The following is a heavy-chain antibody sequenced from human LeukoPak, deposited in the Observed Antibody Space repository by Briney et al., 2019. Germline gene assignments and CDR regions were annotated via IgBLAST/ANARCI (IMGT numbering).Heavy chain of an antibody. CDR3: VRDRSPGYFDY. J-gene: IGHJ4*02. V-gene: IGHV3-21*01. CDR2: VSSSHNNI. Sequence: PGGSLRLSCAASGFTFSSYRMNWVRQAPGKGLDWVSSVSSSHNNIYYADSVKGRFSISRDNAKNSLFLQMNSLRAEDTAVYYCVRDRSPGYFDYWGQGTLVTVSS. D-gene: IGHD3-10*01. CDR1: GFTFSSYR.